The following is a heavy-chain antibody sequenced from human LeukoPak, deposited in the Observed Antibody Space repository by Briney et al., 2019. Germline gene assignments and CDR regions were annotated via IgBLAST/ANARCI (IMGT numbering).Heavy chain of an antibody. CDR1: GFTFDHHS. D-gene: IGHD2-21*01. Sequence: GGSLRLSCATSGFTFDHHSMHWVRQPPGKGLEWVSLITWDSSRTHCSGSVEGRFTISRDNSKSSLYLQMDSLRTEDTALYYCAKNNAGGDYYHRWGQGTLVTVS. CDR2: ITWDSSRT. V-gene: IGHV3-43*01. J-gene: IGHJ4*02. CDR3: AKNNAGGDYYHR.